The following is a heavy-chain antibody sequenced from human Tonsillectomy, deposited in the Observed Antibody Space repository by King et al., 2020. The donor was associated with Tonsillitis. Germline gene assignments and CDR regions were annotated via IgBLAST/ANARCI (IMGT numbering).Heavy chain of an antibody. CDR2: ISYDGSNK. D-gene: IGHD3-3*01. CDR1: GFTFSSYG. J-gene: IGHJ6*02. CDR3: AKGALRFRGYYGMDV. Sequence: QLVQSGGGVVQPGRSLRLSCAASGFTFSSYGMHRVRQAPGKGLEWVAVISYDGSNKYYADSVKGRFTISRDNSKNTLYLQMNSLRAEDTAVYYCAKGALRFRGYYGMDVWGQGTTVTVSS. V-gene: IGHV3-30*18.